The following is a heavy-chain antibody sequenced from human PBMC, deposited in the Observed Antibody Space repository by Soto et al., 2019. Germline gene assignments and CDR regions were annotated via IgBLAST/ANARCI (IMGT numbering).Heavy chain of an antibody. Sequence: EVQLLECGGGLVQPGGSLRLSCAVSGFTFSSHAMSWVRQAPGKGLECVSSITGSGDSTYYADSVKGRFTISRDKSKSTLFLQMNSLRAEDTAAYYCAKDLQFSGWLSAQTFDYWGQGTQVTVSS. D-gene: IGHD6-19*01. CDR3: AKDLQFSGWLSAQTFDY. CDR1: GFTFSSHA. J-gene: IGHJ4*02. V-gene: IGHV3-23*01. CDR2: ITGSGDST.